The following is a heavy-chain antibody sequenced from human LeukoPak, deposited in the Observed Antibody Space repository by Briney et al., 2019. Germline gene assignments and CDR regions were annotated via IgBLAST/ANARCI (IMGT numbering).Heavy chain of an antibody. Sequence: PGGSLRLSCAASGFTFSSYWMHWVRQAPGKGLVWVSRINSDGSSTNYADSVKGRFTISRDNAKNTLFLQMNSLRAEDAAVYYCARSDSGQIDFRGQGTLVTVSS. CDR2: INSDGSST. V-gene: IGHV3-74*01. CDR1: GFTFSSYW. J-gene: IGHJ4*02. CDR3: ARSDSGQIDF. D-gene: IGHD5-12*01.